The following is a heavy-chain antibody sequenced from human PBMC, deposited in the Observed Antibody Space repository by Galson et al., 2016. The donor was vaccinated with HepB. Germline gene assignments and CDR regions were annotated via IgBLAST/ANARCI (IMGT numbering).Heavy chain of an antibody. D-gene: IGHD5-12*01. J-gene: IGHJ4*02. CDR1: GFSITIDA. CDR3: VGIPVTKWLRDY. Sequence: SLRLSCAASGFSITIDAMSWVRQAPGKGLEWVSGIGGSGVVIYYADSVKGRFPISRDISKNTVYLQMNSLRPEDTAVYYCVGIPVTKWLRDYWGQGTLVTASS. V-gene: IGHV3-23*01. CDR2: IGGSGVVI.